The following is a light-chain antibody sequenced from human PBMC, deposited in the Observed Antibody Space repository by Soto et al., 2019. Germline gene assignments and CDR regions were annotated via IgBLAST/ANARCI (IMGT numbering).Light chain of an antibody. CDR3: SSYAGSNNLVL. J-gene: IGLJ2*01. CDR1: SSDVRSYNY. V-gene: IGLV2-14*01. Sequence: QSVLTQPASVSGSPGQSITISCTGISSDVRSYNYVSWYQHHPGQAPKLLVYGVSNRPSGVSNRFSGSKSANTASLTISGLQAEDEADYYCSSYAGSNNLVLFGGGTKLTVL. CDR2: GVS.